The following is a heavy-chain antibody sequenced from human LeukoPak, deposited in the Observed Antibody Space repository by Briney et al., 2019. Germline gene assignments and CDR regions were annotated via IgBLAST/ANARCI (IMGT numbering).Heavy chain of an antibody. V-gene: IGHV6-1*01. J-gene: IGHJ5*02. CDR3: ARAGGSREYRDSWSGNYFDP. CDR2: TYYRSRWYN. Sequence: SQTLSLTCAIYGDSVSSNSAAWNWIRQSPSRGLEWLGRTYYRSRWYNDYAVSVKSRITINPDTSKNQFSLQLNSVTPEDTAVYYCARAGGSREYRDSWSGNYFDPWGQGTLVIVSS. D-gene: IGHD6-13*01. CDR1: GDSVSSNSAA.